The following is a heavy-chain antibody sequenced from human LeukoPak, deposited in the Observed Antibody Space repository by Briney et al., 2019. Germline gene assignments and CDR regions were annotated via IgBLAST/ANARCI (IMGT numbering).Heavy chain of an antibody. J-gene: IGHJ4*02. CDR1: GYTLTELS. CDR2: FDPEDGET. D-gene: IGHD3-22*01. Sequence: ASVKVSCKVSGYTLTELSMHWVRQTPGKGLGWMGGFDPEDGETIYAQKFQGRVTMTEDTSTDTAYIELSSLRSEDTAVYYCATHRSGYYYYDYWGQGTLVTVSS. V-gene: IGHV1-24*01. CDR3: ATHRSGYYYYDY.